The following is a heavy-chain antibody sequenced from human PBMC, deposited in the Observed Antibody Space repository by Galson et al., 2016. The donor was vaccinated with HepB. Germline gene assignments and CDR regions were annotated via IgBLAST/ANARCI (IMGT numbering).Heavy chain of an antibody. CDR2: IKEDGSEE. Sequence: SLRLSCAASGFTFSSYAMSWVRQAPGKGLEWVANIKEDGSEEYYVDSVKGRFTISRDNAKNSLYLQMNRLRAEDTAVYYCAKKWSYGDYSYCDYWGQGTLVTVSS. V-gene: IGHV3-7*01. D-gene: IGHD4-17*01. CDR1: GFTFSSYA. CDR3: AKKWSYGDYSYCDY. J-gene: IGHJ4*02.